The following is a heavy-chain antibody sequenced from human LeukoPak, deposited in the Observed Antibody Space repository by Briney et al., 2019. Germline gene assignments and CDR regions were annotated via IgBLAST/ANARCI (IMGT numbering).Heavy chain of an antibody. D-gene: IGHD2-2*01. J-gene: IGHJ4*02. CDR3: AREGTSGYDQQDY. CDR1: GYIFPSYG. Sequence: GSVKVSCKASGYIFPSYGISWVRQAPGQGLEWVGWIRAHAGNTNNAQKVQGRVTMTTDTFSSTPYMELRSLRSDDTAVYYCAREGTSGYDQQDYWGQGTLVTVSS. CDR2: IRAHAGNT. V-gene: IGHV1-18*01.